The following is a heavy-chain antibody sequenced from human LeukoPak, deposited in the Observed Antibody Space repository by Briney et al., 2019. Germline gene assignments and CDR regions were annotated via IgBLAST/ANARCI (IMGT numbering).Heavy chain of an antibody. J-gene: IGHJ4*02. CDR2: IYYSGST. V-gene: IGHV4-39*01. Sequence: PSETLSLNSTVSPVTISSISYDRRWLRQPPGKGLAWIRSIYYSGSTYYYPSLKMRATLSVDTSNNQFPRNLSSVTAAHTAVYYCARRVSMSLRYCSSTCCYGHFDYWGQGTLVTVSS. CDR1: PVTISSISYD. CDR3: ARRVSMSLRYCSSTCCYGHFDY. D-gene: IGHD2-2*01.